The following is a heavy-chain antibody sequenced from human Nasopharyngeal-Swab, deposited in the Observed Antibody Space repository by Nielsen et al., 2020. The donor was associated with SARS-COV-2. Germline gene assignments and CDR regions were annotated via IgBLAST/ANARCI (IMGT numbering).Heavy chain of an antibody. CDR3: ARAGIATPGSSWFDP. J-gene: IGHJ5*02. CDR2: VFYSGTT. Sequence: SETLSLTCSVSGGSISSYYWSWIRQRPGKGLEWVGYVFYSGTTNYNPSLKSRVSISVDTSKNQFSLKLSSVTAADTAVYYCARAGIATPGSSWFDPWGQGALVTVSS. V-gene: IGHV4-59*08. CDR1: GGSISSYY. D-gene: IGHD6-13*01.